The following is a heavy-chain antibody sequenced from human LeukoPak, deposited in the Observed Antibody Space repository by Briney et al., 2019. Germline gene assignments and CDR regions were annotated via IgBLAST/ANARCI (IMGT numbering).Heavy chain of an antibody. CDR3: ARDIVATISGDY. J-gene: IGHJ4*02. CDR1: GGSISSSSYY. V-gene: IGHV4-39*01. CDR2: IYYSGST. D-gene: IGHD5-12*01. Sequence: SETLSLTCTVSGGSISSSSYYWGWIRQPPGKGLEWIGSIYYSGSTYYNPSLKSRVTISVDTSKNQFSLKLSSVTAADTAVYYCARDIVATISGDYWGQGTLDTVSS.